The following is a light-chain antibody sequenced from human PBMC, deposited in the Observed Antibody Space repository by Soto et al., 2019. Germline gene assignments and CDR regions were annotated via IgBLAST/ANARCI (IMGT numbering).Light chain of an antibody. Sequence: AIQMTQSPSSLSASVGDRVTITCRASQGVRNDLGWYQQKPGTAPRLLIYAASTLQSGVPSRFSGSGSGTDFTLTISDLQAEDVAVYFCHHYYTTPPAFGQGTRVEVK. CDR3: HHYYTTPPA. J-gene: IGKJ1*01. V-gene: IGKV1-6*01. CDR1: QGVRND. CDR2: AAS.